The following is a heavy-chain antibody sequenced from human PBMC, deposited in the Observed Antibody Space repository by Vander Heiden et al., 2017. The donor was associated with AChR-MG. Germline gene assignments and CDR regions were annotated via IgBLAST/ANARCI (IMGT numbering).Heavy chain of an antibody. CDR3: ARGYSSGRFDFQL. J-gene: IGHJ1*01. CDR1: GYVCTSYT. D-gene: IGHD6-19*01. V-gene: IGHV1-3*01. Sequence: QVHLVQSGAEAKPPGASVKVSCRASGYVCTSYTIHWVRQVPGQGLEWMGWINAATGDTRYLQKFQGRVTITRDTPTNTAYMELSRLRSDDTAVFYCARGYSSGRFDFQLWGQGTLVTVSS. CDR2: INAATGDT.